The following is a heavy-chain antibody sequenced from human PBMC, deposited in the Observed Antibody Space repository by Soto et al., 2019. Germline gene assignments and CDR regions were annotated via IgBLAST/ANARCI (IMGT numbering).Heavy chain of an antibody. J-gene: IGHJ5*02. Sequence: EVQLVESGGGLVKPGGSLRLSCAASGFSFSNYGMNWVRQAPGKGLEWVSSISSSSSYISYADSVKGRFTISRDNAKNSVYLQMNSLRAEDTAVYYCASSVCTSTSCYVVGFDPWGQGTLVTVSS. CDR3: ASSVCTSTSCYVVGFDP. CDR1: GFSFSNYG. D-gene: IGHD2-2*01. CDR2: ISSSSSYI. V-gene: IGHV3-21*01.